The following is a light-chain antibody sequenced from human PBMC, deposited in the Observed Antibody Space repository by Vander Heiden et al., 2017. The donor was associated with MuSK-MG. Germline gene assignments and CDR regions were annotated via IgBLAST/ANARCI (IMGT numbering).Light chain of an antibody. CDR2: DVS. V-gene: IGLV2-14*01. Sequence: QSALTQPPSVSGSPSQSITSSGTVTSSDVGGDNYVDWYQQHPGKAPKLMIYDVSNRPSGVSNRFSGSKSGNTASLTISGLQAEDEADYYCSSYTSSSTLGFGGGTKLTVL. CDR1: SSDVGGDNY. J-gene: IGLJ2*01. CDR3: SSYTSSSTLG.